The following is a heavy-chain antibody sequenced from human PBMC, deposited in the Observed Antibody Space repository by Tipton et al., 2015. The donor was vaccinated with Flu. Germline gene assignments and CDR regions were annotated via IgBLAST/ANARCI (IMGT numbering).Heavy chain of an antibody. J-gene: IGHJ4*02. CDR3: AKVSSWSFFFDS. CDR2: IYYTGNT. Sequence: TLSLTCTVSGDSIISNSYHWAWIRQPPGKGLEWIGSIYYTGNTFYNPSLTSRVTISLDTSKSQFSLRLTSVTAADTTLYYCAKVSSWSFFFDSWGQGTQVTVSS. CDR1: GDSIISNSYH. D-gene: IGHD6-13*01. V-gene: IGHV4-39*07.